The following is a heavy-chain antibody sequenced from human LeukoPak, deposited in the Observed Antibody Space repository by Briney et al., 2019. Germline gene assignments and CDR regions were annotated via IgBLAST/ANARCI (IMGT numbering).Heavy chain of an antibody. CDR3: ARDFFPIVDSTWYEIGY. CDR2: ISYDGYDK. Sequence: GGSLRLSCAASGFTFNDYAMYWVRQTPGKGLEWVALISYDGYDKSYADSVRGRFTISRDNSKNTFYLQMDSLRSEDTAVYYCARDFFPIVDSTWYEIGYWGQGTLVTVSS. CDR1: GFTFNDYA. J-gene: IGHJ4*02. D-gene: IGHD6-13*01. V-gene: IGHV3-30-3*01.